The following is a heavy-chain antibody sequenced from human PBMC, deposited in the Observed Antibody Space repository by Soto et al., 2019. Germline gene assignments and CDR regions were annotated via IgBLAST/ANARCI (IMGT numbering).Heavy chain of an antibody. Sequence: GGSLRLSCAASGFTFIDYYMSWILESPGEGLEWIAYIGGSGYTKYADSVKGRFTISRDNAKNSLYLQMNSLRVEDTAIYYCARGSVAVTVIRPAMDFQHWGQGT. CDR2: IGGSGYT. J-gene: IGHJ1*01. D-gene: IGHD2-21*02. CDR3: ARGSVAVTVIRPAMDFQH. CDR1: GFTFIDYY. V-gene: IGHV3-11*05.